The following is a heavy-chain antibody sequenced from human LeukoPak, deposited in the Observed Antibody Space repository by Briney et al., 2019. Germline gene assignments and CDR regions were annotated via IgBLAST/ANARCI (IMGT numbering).Heavy chain of an antibody. V-gene: IGHV3-48*01. CDR1: GFTFSSYT. D-gene: IGHD6-13*01. J-gene: IGHJ3*02. Sequence: GGSLRLSCVASGFTFSSYTMNWVRQTPGKGLEWVSYISSSSSTIYYADSVKGRFTISRDNAKNSLYLQMNSLRAEDTAVYYCASCIAASAHDAFDIWGQGTMVTVSS. CDR2: ISSSSSTI. CDR3: ASCIAASAHDAFDI.